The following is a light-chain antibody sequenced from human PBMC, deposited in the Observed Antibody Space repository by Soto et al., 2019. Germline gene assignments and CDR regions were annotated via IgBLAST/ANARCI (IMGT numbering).Light chain of an antibody. V-gene: IGKV3-20*01. CDR2: GAS. CDR1: QSGCSTY. Sequence: EIDLTQSPGTLSLSPGERATLSCRASQSGCSTYLAWFQQKPGQAPRLLIYGASTRAAGVPDRFSGSGSATDFTLTISRLEPEDFAVYYCQQYGNSPWTIGQGTLVE. CDR3: QQYGNSPWT. J-gene: IGKJ1*01.